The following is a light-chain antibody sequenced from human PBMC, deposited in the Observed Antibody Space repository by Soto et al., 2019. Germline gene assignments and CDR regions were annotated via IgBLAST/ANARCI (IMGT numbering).Light chain of an antibody. CDR3: SSYTSSSTR. CDR2: DVS. Sequence: QSALTQPASVSGSPGQSMTISCTGTSSDVGGYNYVSWYQQHPGKAPKLMIYDVSNRPSGVSNRFSGSKSGNSASLTISGLQAEDGADYYCSSYTSSSTRFGGGTTLTVL. J-gene: IGLJ2*01. V-gene: IGLV2-14*01. CDR1: SSDVGGYNY.